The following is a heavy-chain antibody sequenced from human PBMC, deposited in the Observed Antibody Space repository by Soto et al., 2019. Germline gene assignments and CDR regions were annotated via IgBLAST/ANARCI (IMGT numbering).Heavy chain of an antibody. CDR2: MNPNSGNT. J-gene: IGHJ4*02. CDR3: AREAARSGGNDY. D-gene: IGHD6-6*01. Sequence: ASVKVSCKASGYTFTSYGISWVRQATGQGLEWMGWMNPNSGNTGYAQKFQGRVTMTRNTSISTAYMELSSLRSEDAAVYYCAREAARSGGNDYWGQGTLVTVS. V-gene: IGHV1-8*02. CDR1: GYTFTSYG.